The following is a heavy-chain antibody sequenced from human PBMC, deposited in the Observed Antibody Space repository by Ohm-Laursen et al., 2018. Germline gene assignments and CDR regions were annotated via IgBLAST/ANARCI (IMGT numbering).Heavy chain of an antibody. D-gene: IGHD6-19*01. Sequence: GSLRLSCAASGFTFSTYWMHWVRQAPGKGLVWVARINSDGSSTVYAASVEGRFTVSRDNSKNTLYLQMNSLRAEDTAVYYCARDLSSGGDYWGQGTLVTVSS. CDR1: GFTFSTYW. CDR3: ARDLSSGGDY. J-gene: IGHJ4*02. CDR2: INSDGSST. V-gene: IGHV3-74*01.